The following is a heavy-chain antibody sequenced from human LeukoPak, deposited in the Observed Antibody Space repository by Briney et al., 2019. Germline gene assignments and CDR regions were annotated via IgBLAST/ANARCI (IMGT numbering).Heavy chain of an antibody. CDR2: IRYDGSNK. Sequence: PGGSLRLSSAASGFTFSSYGMHWVRQAPGKGLEWVAFIRYDGSNKYYADSVKGRFTISRDNSKNTLYLQMNSLRAEDTAVYYCAMRITIFGVSRADWFDPWGQGTLVTVSS. CDR3: AMRITIFGVSRADWFDP. CDR1: GFTFSSYG. V-gene: IGHV3-30*02. D-gene: IGHD3-3*01. J-gene: IGHJ5*02.